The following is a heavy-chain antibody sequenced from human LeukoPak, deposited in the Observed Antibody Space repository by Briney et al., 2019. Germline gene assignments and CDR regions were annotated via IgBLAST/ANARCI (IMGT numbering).Heavy chain of an antibody. CDR1: GGTFNNSA. CDR3: ARDVHGDYGSGWFDP. V-gene: IGHV1-69*05. CDR2: IMPLFGTA. D-gene: IGHD4-17*01. Sequence: ASVKVSCKTSGGTFNNSAISWVRQAPGQGLEWLGGIMPLFGTAGYAQKFQGRVTITKDESTRTVYLELTSLTSDDTTVYYCARDVHGDYGSGWFDPWGQGTLVSVSS. J-gene: IGHJ5*02.